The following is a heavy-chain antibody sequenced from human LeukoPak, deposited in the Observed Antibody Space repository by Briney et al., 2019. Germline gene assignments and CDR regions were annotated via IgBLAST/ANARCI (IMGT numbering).Heavy chain of an antibody. CDR3: TKTGARYSASSNFDS. CDR1: GLPFTTYA. Sequence: GGSLRLSCAASGLPFTTYAMSWVRQPPGKGLEWVSAISNSGDNTYYADSVKGRFTISRDNSKNTFFLQMNSLRAEDTAMYYCTKTGARYSASSNFDSWGQGALVTVSS. V-gene: IGHV3-23*01. CDR2: ISNSGDNT. J-gene: IGHJ4*02. D-gene: IGHD6-6*01.